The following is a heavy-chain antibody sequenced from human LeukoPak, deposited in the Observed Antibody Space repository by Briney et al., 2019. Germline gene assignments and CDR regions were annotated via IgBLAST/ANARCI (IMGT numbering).Heavy chain of an antibody. CDR2: IYYSGST. CDR1: GGSISSGVYY. Sequence: RTSETLSLTCTVSGGSISSGVYYWSWIRQPPGKGLEWIGYIYYSGSTYYNPSLKSRVTISVDTSKNQFSLKLSSVTAADTAVYYCARDHGSGSYYNGGNNWFDPWGQGTLVTVSS. D-gene: IGHD3-10*01. J-gene: IGHJ5*02. CDR3: ARDHGSGSYYNGGNNWFDP. V-gene: IGHV4-30-4*01.